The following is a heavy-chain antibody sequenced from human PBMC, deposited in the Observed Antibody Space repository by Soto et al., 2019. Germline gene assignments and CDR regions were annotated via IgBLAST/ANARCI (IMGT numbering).Heavy chain of an antibody. CDR1: GGTFSSYA. CDR3: ARGAAAVMWYYYYYGMDV. CDR2: IIPIFGTA. Sequence: SVKVSCKASGGTFSSYAISWVRQAPGQGLEWMGGIIPIFGTANYAQKFQGRVTITADESTSTAYMGLSSLRSEDTAVYYCARGAAAVMWYYYYYGMDVWGQGTTVTVSS. V-gene: IGHV1-69*13. J-gene: IGHJ6*02. D-gene: IGHD6-13*01.